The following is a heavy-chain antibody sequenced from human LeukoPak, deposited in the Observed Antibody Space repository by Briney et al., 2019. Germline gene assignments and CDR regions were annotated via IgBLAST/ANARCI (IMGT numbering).Heavy chain of an antibody. J-gene: IGHJ4*02. V-gene: IGHV4-31*03. CDR3: ARGVLIVPGAISPPELNFDY. Sequence: SETLSLTCTVSCGSISSGGYYWSWIRQHPGKGLEGIEYIYYSGSTDYIPSLKRRVTIPVNTSKNHFSPKLSSVTAAGTAVYYWARGVLIVPGAISPPELNFDYWGQGTLVTVSS. D-gene: IGHD2-2*02. CDR2: IYYSGST. CDR1: CGSISSGGYY.